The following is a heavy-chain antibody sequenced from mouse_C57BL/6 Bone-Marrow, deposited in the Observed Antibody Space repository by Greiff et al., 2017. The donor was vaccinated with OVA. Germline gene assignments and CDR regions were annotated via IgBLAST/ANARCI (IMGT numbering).Heavy chain of an antibody. J-gene: IGHJ2*01. CDR3: ASSGSSYYFDY. CDR1: GYTFTDYY. CDR2: INPNNGGT. Sequence: EVQLQQSGPELVKPGASVKISCKASGYTFTDYYMNWVKQSHGKSLEWIGDINPNNGGTSYNQKFKGKATLTVDKSSSTAYMELRSLTSEDSAVYYCASSGSSYYFDYGGQGTTLTVSS. D-gene: IGHD1-1*01. V-gene: IGHV1-26*01.